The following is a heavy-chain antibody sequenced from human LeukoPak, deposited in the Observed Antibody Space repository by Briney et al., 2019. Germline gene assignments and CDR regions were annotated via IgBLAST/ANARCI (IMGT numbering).Heavy chain of an antibody. Sequence: GASVKVSCKTSGYSFTDYYMHWVRQAPGQGLEWMGWINPNSGGTSSARKFKGRVAMTRDTSITTVYMEVRWLTSDDTAVYYCARADRLHGGPYLIGPWGQGTLVTVTS. CDR2: INPNSGGT. D-gene: IGHD2-21*01. CDR1: GYSFTDYY. V-gene: IGHV1-2*02. CDR3: ARADRLHGGPYLIGP. J-gene: IGHJ5*02.